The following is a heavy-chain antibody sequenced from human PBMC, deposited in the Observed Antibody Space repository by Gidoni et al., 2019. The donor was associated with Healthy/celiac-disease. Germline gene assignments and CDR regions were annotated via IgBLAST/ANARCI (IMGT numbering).Heavy chain of an antibody. J-gene: IGHJ4*02. D-gene: IGHD6-19*01. V-gene: IGHV4-39*01. CDR2: IYYSGST. Sequence: QLQLQESGPGLVKPSETLSLTCTVSGGSISSSSYYWGWIRQPPGKGLEWIGSIYYSGSTYYNPSLKSRVTISVDTSKNQFSLKLSSVTAADTAVYYCARFRYSGWLYYFDYWGQGTLVTVSS. CDR3: ARFRYSGWLYYFDY. CDR1: GGSISSSSYY.